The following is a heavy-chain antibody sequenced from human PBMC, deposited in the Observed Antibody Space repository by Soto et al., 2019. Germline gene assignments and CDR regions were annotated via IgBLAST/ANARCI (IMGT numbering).Heavy chain of an antibody. J-gene: IGHJ6*02. CDR2: FYYSGST. CDR3: ARDKRITIFGVVIEGDPTDYYGMDV. CDR1: GDSISTNSYS. V-gene: IGHV4-39*07. Sequence: PSETLSLTCTVSGDSISTNSYSWGWIRQPPGQGLEWIGLFYYSGSTYYNPSLKSRVTISVDTSKNQFSLKLSSVTAADTAVYYCARDKRITIFGVVIEGDPTDYYGMDVWGQGTTVTVSS. D-gene: IGHD3-3*01.